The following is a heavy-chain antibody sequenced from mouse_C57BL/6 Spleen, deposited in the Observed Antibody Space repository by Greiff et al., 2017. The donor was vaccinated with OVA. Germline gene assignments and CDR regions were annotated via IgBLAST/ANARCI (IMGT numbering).Heavy chain of an antibody. D-gene: IGHD1-1*02. CDR1: GFTFSDYY. CDR2: INYDGSST. V-gene: IGHV5-16*01. J-gene: IGHJ2*01. Sequence: EVKLMESEGGLVQPGSSMKLSCTASGFTFSDYYMAWVRQVPEKGLEWVANINYDGSSTYYLDSLKSRFIISRDNAKNILYLQMSSLKSEDTATYYCARGWAAFDYWGQGTTLTVSS. CDR3: ARGWAAFDY.